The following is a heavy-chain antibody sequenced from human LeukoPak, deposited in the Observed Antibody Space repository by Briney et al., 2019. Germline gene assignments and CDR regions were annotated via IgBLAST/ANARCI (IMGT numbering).Heavy chain of an antibody. J-gene: IGHJ4*02. D-gene: IGHD3-10*01. V-gene: IGHV3-30*02. Sequence: GGSLRLSCAASGFTFSSYGMHWVRQAPGKGLEWVAFIRYDGSNKYYADSVKGRFTISRDNSKNTLYLQMNSLRAEDTAVYYCAKDLPRYTIIRGVKTFDYWGLGTQVAVSS. CDR1: GFTFSSYG. CDR3: AKDLPRYTIIRGVKTFDY. CDR2: IRYDGSNK.